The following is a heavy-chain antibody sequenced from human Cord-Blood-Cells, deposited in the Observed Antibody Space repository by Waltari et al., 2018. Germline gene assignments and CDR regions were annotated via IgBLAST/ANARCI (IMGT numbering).Heavy chain of an antibody. D-gene: IGHD1-26*01. CDR1: GGSFSGYY. J-gene: IGHJ4*02. V-gene: IGHV4-34*01. Sequence: QVQLQQWGAGLLKPSETLSPTCALYGGSFSGYYLSWIRPSPGKGLEWIGEINHSGSTNYNPSLKSRVTISVDTSKNQFSLKLSSVTAADTAVYYCARGELFFDYWGQGTLVTVSS. CDR2: INHSGST. CDR3: ARGELFFDY.